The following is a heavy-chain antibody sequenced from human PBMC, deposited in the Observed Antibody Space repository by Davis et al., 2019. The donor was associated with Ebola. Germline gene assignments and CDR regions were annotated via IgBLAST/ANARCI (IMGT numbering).Heavy chain of an antibody. J-gene: IGHJ4*02. V-gene: IGHV3-30-3*01. D-gene: IGHD6-6*01. CDR2: VLYDGTNK. Sequence: GESLKISCAASGFTFSSYALHWVRQAPGKGLEWVAGVLYDGTNKYYADSVKGRFTISRDNSKNTLFLQMNSLRGEDTAVYYCARDWYLSSSGGFDYWGQGTLVTVSS. CDR1: GFTFSSYA. CDR3: ARDWYLSSSGGFDY.